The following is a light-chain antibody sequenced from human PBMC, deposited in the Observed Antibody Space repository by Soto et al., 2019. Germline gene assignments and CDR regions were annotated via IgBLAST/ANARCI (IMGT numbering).Light chain of an antibody. CDR3: QQYGSSSEIT. J-gene: IGKJ5*01. CDR1: QSVAGSY. Sequence: EIVLTHSPGTLSLSPWERATLSCRASQSVAGSYLAWYQQKPVQAPRLLIYGASSRATGFPDRFSGSGSGTDFTLNISGLEPEDSAVYYCQQYGSSSEITFGQGTRLEIK. V-gene: IGKV3-20*01. CDR2: GAS.